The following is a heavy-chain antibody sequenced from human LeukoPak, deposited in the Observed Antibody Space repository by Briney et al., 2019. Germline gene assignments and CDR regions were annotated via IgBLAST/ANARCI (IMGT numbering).Heavy chain of an antibody. CDR1: GFTFSSYS. CDR3: ARHYHNWSQGAFDV. CDR2: ISSSSSYI. V-gene: IGHV3-21*01. D-gene: IGHD1-1*01. J-gene: IGHJ3*01. Sequence: GGSLRLSCAASGFTFSSYSMNWVRQAPGNGLEWVSSISSSSSYIYYADSVKGRFTISRDNAKNSLYLQMNSLRAEDTAVYYCARHYHNWSQGAFDVWGQGTMVTVSS.